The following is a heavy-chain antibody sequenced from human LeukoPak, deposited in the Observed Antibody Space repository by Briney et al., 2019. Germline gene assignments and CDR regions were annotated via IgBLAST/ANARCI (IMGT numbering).Heavy chain of an antibody. CDR2: MNPNSGNT. D-gene: IGHD2-2*01. CDR1: GYTFTSYD. J-gene: IGHJ6*02. V-gene: IGHV1-8*01. Sequence: ASGTVSCKASGYTFTSYDINWVRQATGQGLEWMGWMNPNSGNTGYAQKFQGRVTMTRNTSISTAYMELSSLRSEDTAVYYCARKPYCSSTSCYHYYYGMDVWGQGTTVTVSS. CDR3: ARKPYCSSTSCYHYYYGMDV.